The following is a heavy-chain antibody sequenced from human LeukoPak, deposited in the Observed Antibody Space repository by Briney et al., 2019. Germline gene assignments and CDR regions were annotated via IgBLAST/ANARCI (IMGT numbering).Heavy chain of an antibody. Sequence: GESLKISCKSSGYSFTNYWIGWVRQMPGKGLEWMGIIYPDDSDTRYSPSFQGQVTISVDKSISTAYLQWSSPKASDTAMYYCAKLGAYTSSWYGFVDYWGQGTLITVSS. CDR1: GYSFTNYW. J-gene: IGHJ4*02. D-gene: IGHD6-19*01. CDR3: AKLGAYTSSWYGFVDY. CDR2: IYPDDSDT. V-gene: IGHV5-51*01.